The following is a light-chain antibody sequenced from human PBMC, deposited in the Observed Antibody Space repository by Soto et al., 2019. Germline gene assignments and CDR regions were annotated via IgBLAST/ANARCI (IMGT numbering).Light chain of an antibody. V-gene: IGKV2-28*01. CDR1: QSLLHSNAYNY. CDR2: LGS. J-gene: IGKJ2*01. Sequence: DIVMTQSPLSLPVTPGEPASISCRSSQSLLHSNAYNYLDWYVQKPGQSPQLLIYLGSNRASGVXDXSRGSGSGTDFTLKISRVQAEDVGVFYCMQALQTPYTFGQGTKLEIK. CDR3: MQALQTPYT.